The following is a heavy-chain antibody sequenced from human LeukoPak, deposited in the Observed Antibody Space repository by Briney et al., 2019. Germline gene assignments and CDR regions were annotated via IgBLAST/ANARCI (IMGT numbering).Heavy chain of an antibody. CDR1: GYSISSGDY. CDR2: IFHSGST. CDR3: ARGIYYLIEY. V-gene: IGHV4-38-2*01. Sequence: SETLSLTCAVSGYSISSGDYWGWIRQSPGKGLEWIGNIFHSGSTYHNLSLKSRVTISVDTSKNEFSLKLSSVTAADTAVYYCARGIYYLIEYWGQGTLVTVSS. D-gene: IGHD3-10*01. J-gene: IGHJ4*02.